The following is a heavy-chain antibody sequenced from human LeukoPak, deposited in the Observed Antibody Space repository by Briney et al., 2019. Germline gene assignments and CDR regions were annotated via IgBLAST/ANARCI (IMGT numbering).Heavy chain of an antibody. CDR2: INTNTGNP. Sequence: ASVKVSCKASGYTFTIYAMNWVRQAPGQGLEWMGWINTNTGNPTYAQGFTGRFVFSSDTSVSTAYLQISSLKAEDTAVYYCARNYRARNYYDSSGYFGYWGQGTLVTVSS. CDR1: GYTFTIYA. V-gene: IGHV7-4-1*02. CDR3: ARNYRARNYYDSSGYFGY. D-gene: IGHD3-22*01. J-gene: IGHJ4*02.